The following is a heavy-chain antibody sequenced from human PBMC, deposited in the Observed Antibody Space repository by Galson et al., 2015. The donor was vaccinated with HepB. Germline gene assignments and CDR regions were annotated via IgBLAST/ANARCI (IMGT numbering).Heavy chain of an antibody. J-gene: IGHJ2*01. CDR1: GGTFSSYA. CDR2: IIPIFGTA. D-gene: IGHD6-13*01. Sequence: SVKVSCKASGGTFSSYAISWVRQAPGQGLEWMGGIIPIFGTANYAQKFQGRVTITADESTSTAYMELSSLRSEDTAVYYCAREPRQQLASGYFDLWGRGTLVTVSS. V-gene: IGHV1-69*13. CDR3: AREPRQQLASGYFDL.